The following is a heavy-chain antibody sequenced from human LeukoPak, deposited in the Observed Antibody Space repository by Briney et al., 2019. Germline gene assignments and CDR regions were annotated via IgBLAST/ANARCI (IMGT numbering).Heavy chain of an antibody. V-gene: IGHV3-66*01. D-gene: IGHD3-10*01. J-gene: IGHJ4*02. CDR3: ARGDGYMIRD. CDR2: ITDRGET. Sequence: QSGGSLRLSCAASEFTVSDNYMHWVRLAPGKGLEWVSLITDRGETHSADSVKGRFITSRDNSKNTLYLQMNRLRVEDTGVYYCARGDGYMIRDWGQGTLVSVSS. CDR1: EFTVSDNY.